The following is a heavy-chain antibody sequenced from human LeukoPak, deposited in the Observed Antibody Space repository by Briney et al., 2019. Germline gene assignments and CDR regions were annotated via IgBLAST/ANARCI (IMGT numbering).Heavy chain of an antibody. D-gene: IGHD4-17*01. CDR3: ARDTTVTTGRRNWFDP. Sequence: TSQTLSLTCTVSGVSISSGSYYWSWIRQPAGKGLEWVGRIYTSGSTNYNPSLKSRVTTSVGTSKNQFSLKLSSVTAADTAVYYCARDTTVTTGRRNWFDPWGQGTLVTVSS. V-gene: IGHV4-61*02. J-gene: IGHJ5*02. CDR2: IYTSGST. CDR1: GVSISSGSYY.